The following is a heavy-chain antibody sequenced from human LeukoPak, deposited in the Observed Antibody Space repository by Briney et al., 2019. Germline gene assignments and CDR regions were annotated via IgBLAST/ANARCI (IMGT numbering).Heavy chain of an antibody. CDR1: GFAFSNYGM. Sequence: GSLRLSCAASGFAFSNYGMNWVRQPPGKGLEWIGEIYHSGSTNYNPSLKSRVTIAVDKSKNQFSLKLSSVTAADTAVYYCARASHDYGDYSHFDYWGQGTLVTVSS. J-gene: IGHJ4*02. D-gene: IGHD4-17*01. CDR3: ARASHDYGDYSHFDY. V-gene: IGHV4-4*02. CDR2: IYHSGST.